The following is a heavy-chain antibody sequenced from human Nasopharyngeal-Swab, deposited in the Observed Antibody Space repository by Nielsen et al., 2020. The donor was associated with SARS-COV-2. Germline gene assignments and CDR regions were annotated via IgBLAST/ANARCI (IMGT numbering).Heavy chain of an antibody. CDR3: ARHSEDDYNSMDV. CDR2: IYHSGST. J-gene: IGHJ6*02. D-gene: IGHD2-15*01. V-gene: IGHV4-4*02. Sequence: SETLSLTCAVSGGSISSSNWWSWVRQPPGKGLEWIGEIYHSGSTNYNPSLKSRVTISVDTSKNQFSLKLSSVTAADTAVYYCARHSEDDYNSMDVWGQGTTVTVSS. CDR1: GGSISSSNW.